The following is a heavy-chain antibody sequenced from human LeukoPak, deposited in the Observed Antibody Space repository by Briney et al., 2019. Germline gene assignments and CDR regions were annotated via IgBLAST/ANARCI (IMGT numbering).Heavy chain of an antibody. CDR3: ARGSCSGNWYFDL. D-gene: IGHD1-14*01. CDR2: IYYDGST. J-gene: IGHJ2*01. CDR1: GGSISSYY. Sequence: SETLSLTCTVSGGSISSYYWSWIRQPPGKGLEWIGYIYYDGSTNYNPSLKSRVSISVDTSKNQFSLKLSSVTAADTAVYYCARGSCSGNWYFDLWGRGTLVTVSS. V-gene: IGHV4-59*01.